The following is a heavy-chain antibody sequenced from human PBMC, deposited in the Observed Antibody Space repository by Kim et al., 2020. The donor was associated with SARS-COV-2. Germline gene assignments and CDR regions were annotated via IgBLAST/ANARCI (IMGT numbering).Heavy chain of an antibody. CDR2: VKGDGTDI. J-gene: IGHJ6*02. V-gene: IGHV3-74*01. CDR3: ARGSFKDGMDV. CDR1: APPPPPPP. Sequence: GGSLRLSCAASAPPPPPPPPPPPPPPPPTPLVSLSRVKGDGTDINYADSVKGRFTISRDNAKSTVYLQMNSLRGEDTAVYYCARGSFKDGMDVWGQGTTVTVSS.